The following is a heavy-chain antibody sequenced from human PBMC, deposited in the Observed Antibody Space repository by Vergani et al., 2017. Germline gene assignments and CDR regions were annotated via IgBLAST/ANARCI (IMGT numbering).Heavy chain of an antibody. CDR2: INHSGST. CDR1: GGSFSGYY. J-gene: IGHJ4*02. D-gene: IGHD6-13*01. CDR3: ARGLRSSCWYER. V-gene: IGHV4-34*01. Sequence: QVQLQQWGAGLLKPSETLSLTCAVYGGSFSGYYWSWIRQPPGKGLEWIGEINHSGSTNYNPSLKSRVTISVDTSKNQFSLKLSSVTAADTAVYYCARGLRSSCWYERWGQGTLVTVSS.